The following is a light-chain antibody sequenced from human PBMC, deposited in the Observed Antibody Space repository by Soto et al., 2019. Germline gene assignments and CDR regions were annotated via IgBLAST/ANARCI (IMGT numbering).Light chain of an antibody. CDR3: QHLHSYPPT. CDR2: AAS. Sequence: IQLTQSPSSLSASVGDRVTITCRASQGISSYLAWYQQISGKAPKLLIYAASTLHSGVPSRFTGSGSGTEFTLTISSLQPEDFATYYCQHLHSYPPTFGGGTKVEIK. CDR1: QGISSY. J-gene: IGKJ4*01. V-gene: IGKV1-9*01.